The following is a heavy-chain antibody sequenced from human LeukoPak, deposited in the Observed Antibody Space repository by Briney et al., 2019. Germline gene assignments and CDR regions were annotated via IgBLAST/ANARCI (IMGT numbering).Heavy chain of an antibody. J-gene: IGHJ4*02. CDR3: AKDFTPAIFGVVITDY. D-gene: IGHD3-3*01. CDR1: GFTFSSYT. V-gene: IGHV3-23*01. CDR2: ISSSGGST. Sequence: GGSLRLSCAASGFTFSSYTVNWVRQPPGKGLEWVSIISSSGGSTNYADSVKGRFTISRDNSKNTLYLQMNSLRAEDTAVYYCAKDFTPAIFGVVITDYWGQGTLVTVSS.